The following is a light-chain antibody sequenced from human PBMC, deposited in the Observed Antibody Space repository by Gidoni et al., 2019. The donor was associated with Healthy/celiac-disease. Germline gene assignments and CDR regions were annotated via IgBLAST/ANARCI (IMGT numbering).Light chain of an antibody. CDR2: GAS. Sequence: IRMTQSPSSFSASTGVRVTITCRASQGISSYLAWYQQKPGKAPKLLIYGASTLQSGVPSRFSGSGSGTDFTLTISCLQAEDFATYYCQQYYSYPLTFGGGTKVEIK. CDR1: QGISSY. V-gene: IGKV1-8*01. J-gene: IGKJ4*02. CDR3: QQYYSYPLT.